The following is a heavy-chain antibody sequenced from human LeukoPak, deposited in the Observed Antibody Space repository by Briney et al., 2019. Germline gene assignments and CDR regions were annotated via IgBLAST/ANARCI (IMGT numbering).Heavy chain of an antibody. V-gene: IGHV4-39*01. J-gene: IGHJ6*03. CDR2: IYYSGST. Sequence: PSETLSLTCTVSGGSISSGSYYWGWIRQPRGKGLEWIGSIYYSGSTYYNPSLKSRVTISVDTSKNQFSLKLSSVTAADTAVYYCARLAYDSSAEDYYYYMDVWGKGTTVTVSS. D-gene: IGHD3-22*01. CDR1: GGSISSGSYY. CDR3: ARLAYDSSAEDYYYYMDV.